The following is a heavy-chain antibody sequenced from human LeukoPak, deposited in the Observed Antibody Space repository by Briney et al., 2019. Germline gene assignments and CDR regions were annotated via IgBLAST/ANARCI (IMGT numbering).Heavy chain of an antibody. D-gene: IGHD4-23*01. CDR3: ACYGGNSADY. CDR2: IYPDDSDI. J-gene: IGHJ4*02. CDR1: GDNFPNYW. V-gene: IGHV5-51*01. Sequence: GDSLKVSCEGSGDNFPNYWIDWVRQMPGKGLEWMGSIYPDDSDIKYSPSFQGQVTISADKSISTAYLQWSSLKASDTAMYYCACYGGNSADYWGQGTLVTVSS.